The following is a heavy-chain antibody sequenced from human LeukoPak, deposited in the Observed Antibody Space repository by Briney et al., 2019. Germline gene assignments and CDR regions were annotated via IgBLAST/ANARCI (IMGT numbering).Heavy chain of an antibody. CDR3: ARTPPGGLDY. J-gene: IGHJ4*02. V-gene: IGHV1-8*03. Sequence: GASVKVSCKASGYTFTSYDINWVRQASGQGLEWMGWMSPKSANTGYAQKFQGRVTITRDTSISTAYMELSSLTSEDTAVYYCARTPPGGLDYWGQGTLVTVSS. D-gene: IGHD3-10*01. CDR2: MSPKSANT. CDR1: GYTFTSYD.